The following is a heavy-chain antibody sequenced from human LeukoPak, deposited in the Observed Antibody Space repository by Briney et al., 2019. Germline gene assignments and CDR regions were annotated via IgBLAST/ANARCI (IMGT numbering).Heavy chain of an antibody. D-gene: IGHD3-16*01. CDR2: IKSKTDGGTT. CDR3: ARDYLGQLGSLENYYYYGMDV. Sequence: GGSLRLSCAASGFTFNNAWMRWVRQAPGKGLEWVGRIKSKTDGGTTDYAAPVKGRFTISRDDSKNTLYLQMNSLRDEDTAVYYCARDYLGQLGSLENYYYYGMDVWGQGTTVTVSS. J-gene: IGHJ6*02. V-gene: IGHV3-15*01. CDR1: GFTFNNAW.